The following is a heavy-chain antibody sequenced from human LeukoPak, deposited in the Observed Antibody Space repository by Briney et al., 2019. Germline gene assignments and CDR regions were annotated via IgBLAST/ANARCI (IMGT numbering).Heavy chain of an antibody. CDR1: GGPISSGDYY. D-gene: IGHD3-22*01. CDR3: ARRSDSSGLY. V-gene: IGHV4-30-4*01. CDR2: IYYSGST. J-gene: IGHJ4*02. Sequence: SETLSLTCTVSGGPISSGDYYWTWIRQPPGKGLEWIGYIYYSGSTLYNPSLKSRVTISVDTSKNQFSLKLSSVTAADTAVYYCARRSDSSGLYWGQGTLVTVSS.